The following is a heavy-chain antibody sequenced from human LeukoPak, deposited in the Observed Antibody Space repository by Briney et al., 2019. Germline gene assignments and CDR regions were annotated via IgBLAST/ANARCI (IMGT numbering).Heavy chain of an antibody. CDR1: GFTFSSYA. J-gene: IGHJ3*02. D-gene: IGHD3-22*01. V-gene: IGHV3-23*01. Sequence: PGGSLRLSCAASGFTFSSYAMSWVRQAPGEGREWVSAISGSGGSTYYADSVRGRFTISRDNSKNTLYLQMNSLRAEDTAVYYCARARYDSSGYDAFDIWGQGTMVTVSS. CDR3: ARARYDSSGYDAFDI. CDR2: ISGSGGST.